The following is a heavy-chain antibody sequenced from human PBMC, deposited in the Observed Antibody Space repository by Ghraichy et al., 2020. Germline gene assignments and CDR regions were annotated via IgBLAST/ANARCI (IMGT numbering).Heavy chain of an antibody. Sequence: ASVKVSCRTSGYSFSNYDISWVRQAPGHGLEWMGWISSYTGNTEFSQRFKGRLILTTDTSSNTAYMELMNLRSDDTAVYYCATESFPWGQGTLVTVSS. D-gene: IGHD3-3*02. V-gene: IGHV1-18*01. CDR1: GYSFSNYD. CDR3: ATESFP. CDR2: ISSYTGNT. J-gene: IGHJ4*02.